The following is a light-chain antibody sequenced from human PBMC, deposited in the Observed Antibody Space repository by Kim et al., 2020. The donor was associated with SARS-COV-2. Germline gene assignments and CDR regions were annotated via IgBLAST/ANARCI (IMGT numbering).Light chain of an antibody. CDR1: QSVSSN. CDR3: QQYNNWPVT. Sequence: VSPGESSPLSCRASQSVSSNLAWYQQNPGQAPRLVIYGASTRATGIPARFSGSGSGTEFTLTISSLQSEDFAVYHCQQYNNWPVTFGGGTKVDIK. J-gene: IGKJ4*01. CDR2: GAS. V-gene: IGKV3D-15*01.